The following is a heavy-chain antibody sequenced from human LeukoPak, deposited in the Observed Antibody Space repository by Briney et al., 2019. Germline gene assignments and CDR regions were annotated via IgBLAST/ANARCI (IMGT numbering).Heavy chain of an antibody. CDR3: ARVGYYDYWSGNNYFDY. CDR2: ISSNSNNR. D-gene: IGHD3-3*01. J-gene: IGHJ4*02. Sequence: GGALRLSCVASGVTFSAYSMSWVRQAPGKGLEWVWLISSNSNNRKNADSMKGSFTISRDNAKNSLYLQMNSLRAEDTAVYYCARVGYYDYWSGNNYFDYWGQGTLVTVSP. V-gene: IGHV3-21*06. CDR1: GVTFSAYS.